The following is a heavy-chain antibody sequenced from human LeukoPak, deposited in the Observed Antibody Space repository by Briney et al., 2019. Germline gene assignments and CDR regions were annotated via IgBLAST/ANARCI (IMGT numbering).Heavy chain of an antibody. CDR3: ASRLASSVALDAFDI. CDR2: IYHSGST. CDR1: GYSISSGYY. D-gene: IGHD4-23*01. Sequence: PSETLSLTCTVSGYSISSGYYWGWIRQPPGKGLEWIGSIYHSGSTYYNPSLKSRVTISVDTSKNQFSLKLSSVTAADTAVYYCASRLASSVALDAFDIWGQGTMVTVSS. J-gene: IGHJ3*02. V-gene: IGHV4-38-2*02.